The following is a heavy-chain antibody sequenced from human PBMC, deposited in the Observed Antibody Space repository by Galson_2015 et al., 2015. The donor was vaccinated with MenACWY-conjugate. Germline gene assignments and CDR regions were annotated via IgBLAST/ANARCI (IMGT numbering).Heavy chain of an antibody. V-gene: IGHV5-51*01. Sequence: QSGAEVKKPGESLQISCKASGYNFITYWIGWVRQVPGNGLEWVGLISPIDSKTRYSPAFEGRVTISADNSITTAYLQCNSLQASDTAMYYGAGHPPGGRGMDVWGQGTTVTVSS. D-gene: IGHD1-26*01. CDR3: AGHPPGGRGMDV. CDR2: ISPIDSKT. J-gene: IGHJ6*02. CDR1: GYNFITYW.